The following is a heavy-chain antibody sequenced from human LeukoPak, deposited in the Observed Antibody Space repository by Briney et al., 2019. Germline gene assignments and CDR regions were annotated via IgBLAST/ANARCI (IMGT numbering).Heavy chain of an antibody. V-gene: IGHV1-18*01. D-gene: IGHD6-19*01. J-gene: IGHJ4*02. CDR2: ISAYNGNT. CDR3: ARGRVAVAGTGPFDY. Sequence: AAGKYSCKACGHTFTGYGKSGDRHGPGIGLEKMGWISAYNGNTNYAQKLQGRVTMTTDTSTSTAYMERRSLRSDDTAVYYCARGRVAVAGTGPFDYWGQGTLVTVSS. CDR1: GHTFTGYG.